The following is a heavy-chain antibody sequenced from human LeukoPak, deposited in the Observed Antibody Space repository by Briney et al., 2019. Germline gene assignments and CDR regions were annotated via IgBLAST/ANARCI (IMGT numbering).Heavy chain of an antibody. Sequence: TLPHMCTVSGGFISRGEHYWSGIRQPPGKGLEWIGYIYYSGSTYYNPSLKSRVTISVDASKNQFSLKLSSVTAADTAVYYFASYTYYYDSSGYYEHPKDYWGQG. CDR1: GGFISRGEHY. V-gene: IGHV4-30-4*01. J-gene: IGHJ4*01. CDR3: ASYTYYYDSSGYYEHPKDY. D-gene: IGHD3-22*01. CDR2: IYYSGST.